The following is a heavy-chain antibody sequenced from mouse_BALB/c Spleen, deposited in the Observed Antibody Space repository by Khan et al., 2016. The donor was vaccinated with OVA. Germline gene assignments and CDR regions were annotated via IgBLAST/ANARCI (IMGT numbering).Heavy chain of an antibody. CDR2: ISYSGNT. Sequence: EVQLQESGPGLVKPSQSLSLTCTVTGYSITSDYAWNWIRQFPGNKLEWLGFISYSGNTNYNPSLTSRISITRNTSKNQFFLKLNSVTTEDTATFYCARICGGDFDYWGQGTTLTVSS. J-gene: IGHJ2*01. V-gene: IGHV3-2*02. CDR1: GYSITSDYA. CDR3: ARICGGDFDY.